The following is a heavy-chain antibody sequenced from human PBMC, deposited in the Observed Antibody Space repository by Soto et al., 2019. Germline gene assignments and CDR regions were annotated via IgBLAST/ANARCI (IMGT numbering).Heavy chain of an antibody. V-gene: IGHV4-31*03. CDR2: ISHNIGA. D-gene: IGHD5-12*01. Sequence: SETLSLTCTVSGDSISNGAHFWTWIRQHPGEGLEWIGYISHNIGAYHKPSLESRVTMSVDRSKNLFSLKLSSLTAADTAIYFCARATRVATSGTTAYYFDYWGQGTLVTVSS. J-gene: IGHJ4*02. CDR1: GDSISNGAHF. CDR3: ARATRVATSGTTAYYFDY.